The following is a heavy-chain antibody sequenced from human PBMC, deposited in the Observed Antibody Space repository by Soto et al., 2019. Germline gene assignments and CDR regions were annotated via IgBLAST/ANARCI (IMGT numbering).Heavy chain of an antibody. D-gene: IGHD3-22*01. Sequence: PGGSLRLFCAASGFTFSSYSMNWVRQAPGKGLEWVSSISSSSSYIYYADSVKGRFTISRDNAKNSLYLQMNSLRAEDTAVYYCARDRNYYDSSGSFDYWGQGTLVTVSS. CDR2: ISSSSSYI. J-gene: IGHJ4*02. CDR1: GFTFSSYS. CDR3: ARDRNYYDSSGSFDY. V-gene: IGHV3-21*01.